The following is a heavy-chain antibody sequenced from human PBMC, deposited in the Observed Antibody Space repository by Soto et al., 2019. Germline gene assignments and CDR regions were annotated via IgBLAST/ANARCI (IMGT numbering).Heavy chain of an antibody. CDR1: GGSISSYY. Sequence: PSETLSLTCTVSGGSISSYYWSWIRQPPGKGLEWIGYIYYSGSTNYNPSLKSRVTISVDTSKNQFSLKLSSVTAADTAVYYCARQRGNIVATNFDYWGQGTLVTVSS. D-gene: IGHD5-12*01. CDR3: ARQRGNIVATNFDY. CDR2: IYYSGST. V-gene: IGHV4-59*08. J-gene: IGHJ4*02.